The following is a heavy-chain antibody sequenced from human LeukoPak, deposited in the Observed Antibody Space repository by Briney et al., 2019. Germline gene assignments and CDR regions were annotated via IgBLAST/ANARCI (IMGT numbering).Heavy chain of an antibody. CDR2: IDADGSST. CDR3: ILAAAGTEFDS. J-gene: IGHJ4*02. Sequence: PGGSLRLSCAASGFTFSSYWMHWVRQAPGKGLAWVSRIDADGSSTSYADSVKGRFTISRNNAKNTLYLQMSSLRAEDTAVYYCILAAAGTEFDSWGQGTLVTVSS. D-gene: IGHD6-13*01. V-gene: IGHV3-74*01. CDR1: GFTFSSYW.